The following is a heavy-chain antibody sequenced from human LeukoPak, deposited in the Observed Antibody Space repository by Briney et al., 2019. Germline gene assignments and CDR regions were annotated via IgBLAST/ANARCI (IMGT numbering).Heavy chain of an antibody. Sequence: SCKVSGYTFTDYYMHWVQQAPGKGLEWMGLVDPEDGETIYSEKFQGRVTITADTSTDTAYMELSSLRSEDTAVYYCATDYSNFQDWFDPWGQGTLVTVSS. CDR3: ATDYSNFQDWFDP. J-gene: IGHJ5*02. CDR1: GYTFTDYY. CDR2: VDPEDGET. V-gene: IGHV1-69-2*01. D-gene: IGHD4-11*01.